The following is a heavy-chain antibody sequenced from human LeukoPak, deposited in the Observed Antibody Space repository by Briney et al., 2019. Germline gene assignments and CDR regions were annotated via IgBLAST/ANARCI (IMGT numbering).Heavy chain of an antibody. Sequence: GGSLRLSCAASGFTFSSYAMIWVRQAPGKGLEWVSAISGSGGSTYYADSVKGRFTISRDNSKNTLYLQMNSLRAEDTAVYYCAKDLGWLQMNYWGQGTLVTVSS. CDR2: ISGSGGST. D-gene: IGHD5-24*01. J-gene: IGHJ4*02. V-gene: IGHV3-23*01. CDR3: AKDLGWLQMNY. CDR1: GFTFSSYA.